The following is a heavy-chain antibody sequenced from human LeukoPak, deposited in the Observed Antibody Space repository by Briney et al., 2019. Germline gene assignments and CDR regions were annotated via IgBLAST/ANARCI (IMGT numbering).Heavy chain of an antibody. CDR3: ASTDIVVVPAVPSLDV. Sequence: SETLSPTCTVSGGSISSYYWSWIRQPPGKGLEWIGYIYYSGSTNYNPSLKSRVTISVDTSKNQFSLKLSSVTAADTAVYYCASTDIVVVPAVPSLDVWGQGTTVTVSS. V-gene: IGHV4-59*01. CDR1: GGSISSYY. CDR2: IYYSGST. D-gene: IGHD2-2*01. J-gene: IGHJ6*02.